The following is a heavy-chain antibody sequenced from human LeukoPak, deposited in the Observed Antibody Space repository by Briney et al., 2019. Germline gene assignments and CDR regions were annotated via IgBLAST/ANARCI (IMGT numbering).Heavy chain of an antibody. D-gene: IGHD3-16*01. Sequence: GGSLRLSCAASGFTFSNYAMDWVRQAPGKGLEWVSYIKSGGSPIYYADSVRGRFSISRDNAENSLYLQMNSLRADDTAVYYCARAPYGDNGYTAEVADYWGQGTLVTVSS. CDR3: ARAPYGDNGYTAEVADY. V-gene: IGHV3-48*01. J-gene: IGHJ4*02. CDR2: IKSGGSPI. CDR1: GFTFSNYA.